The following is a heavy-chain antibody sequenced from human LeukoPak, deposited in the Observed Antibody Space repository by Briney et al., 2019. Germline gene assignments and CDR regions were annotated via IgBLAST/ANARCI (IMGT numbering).Heavy chain of an antibody. V-gene: IGHV3-23*01. D-gene: IGHD6-19*01. CDR3: ANQRYSSGWYVAGYFDY. CDR2: ISGSGGST. Sequence: GGSLRLSRAASGFTFSSYAMGWVRQAPGKGLEWVSAISGSGGSTYYADSVKGRFTISRDNSKNSLYLQMNSLRAEDTAIYYCANQRYSSGWYVAGYFDYWGQGTLVTVSS. J-gene: IGHJ4*02. CDR1: GFTFSSYA.